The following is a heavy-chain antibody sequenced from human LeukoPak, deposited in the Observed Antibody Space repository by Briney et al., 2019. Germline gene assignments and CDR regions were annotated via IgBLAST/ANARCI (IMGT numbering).Heavy chain of an antibody. CDR1: GFTFDDYA. CDR3: AKDWGLKQLATPFDY. V-gene: IGHV3-9*01. CDR2: ISWNSGSI. J-gene: IGHJ4*02. D-gene: IGHD6-13*01. Sequence: GGSLRLSCAAPGFTFDDYAMHWVRQAPGKGLEWVSGISWNSGSIGYADSVKGRFTISRDNAKNSLYLQMNSLRAEDTALYYCAKDWGLKQLATPFDYWGQGTLVTVSS.